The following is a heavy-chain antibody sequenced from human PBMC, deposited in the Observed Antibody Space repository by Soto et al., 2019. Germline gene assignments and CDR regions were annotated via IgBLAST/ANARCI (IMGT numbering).Heavy chain of an antibody. CDR3: IQSRCGGDCLQSYASHYYYGMDV. CDR1: AFSLSTGGVG. J-gene: IGHJ6*02. V-gene: IGHV2-5*02. CDR2: IYWDDDK. D-gene: IGHD2-21*02. Sequence: SGPTLVNPTQTLTLTCTFSAFSLSTGGVGVGWIRQPPGKALEWLALIYWDDDKRYSPSLRSRLTITKDTSKNQVVLTMTNMDPVDTATYYCIQSRCGGDCLQSYASHYYYGMDVWGQGTTVTVSS.